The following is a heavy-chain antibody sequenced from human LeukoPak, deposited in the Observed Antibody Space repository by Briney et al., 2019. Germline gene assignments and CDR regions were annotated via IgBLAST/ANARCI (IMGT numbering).Heavy chain of an antibody. Sequence: PSETLSLTCTVSGGSISSSSYYWGWIRQPPGKGLEWIGSMYYSGSTYYNPSLKSRVTISADTSKNQFSLNLRSVTAADTAVYYCASFSRGHGGFDPWGQGTLVTVSS. CDR3: ASFSRGHGGFDP. CDR2: MYYSGST. CDR1: GGSISSSSYY. V-gene: IGHV4-39*01. D-gene: IGHD1-26*01. J-gene: IGHJ5*02.